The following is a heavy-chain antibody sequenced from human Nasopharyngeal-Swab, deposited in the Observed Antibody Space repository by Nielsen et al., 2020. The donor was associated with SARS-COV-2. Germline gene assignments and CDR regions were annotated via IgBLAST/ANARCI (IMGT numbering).Heavy chain of an antibody. J-gene: IGHJ4*02. V-gene: IGHV3-30*03. CDR3: ARGHNTYCGGDCYSLAPDY. D-gene: IGHD2-21*02. CDR1: GFTFSSYG. Sequence: GESLKLSCAASGFTFSSYGMHWVRQAPGKGLEWEAVISYDGSNKYYADSVKGRFTISRDNSKNTLYLQMNSLRAEDTAVYYCARGHNTYCGGDCYSLAPDYWGQGTLVTVSS. CDR2: ISYDGSNK.